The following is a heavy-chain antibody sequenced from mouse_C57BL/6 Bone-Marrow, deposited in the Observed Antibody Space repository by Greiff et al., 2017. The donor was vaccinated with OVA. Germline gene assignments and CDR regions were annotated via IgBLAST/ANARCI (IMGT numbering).Heavy chain of an antibody. V-gene: IGHV14-4*01. J-gene: IGHJ2*01. CDR1: GFNIKDDY. Sequence: EVQLQQSGAELVRPGASVKLSCTASGFNIKDDYMHWVKQRPEQGLEWIGWIDPENGDTEYASKFQGKATITADTSSNTAYLQLSSLTSEDTAVYYCTELLYFDYGGQGTTLTVSS. CDR2: IDPENGDT. CDR3: TELLYFDY.